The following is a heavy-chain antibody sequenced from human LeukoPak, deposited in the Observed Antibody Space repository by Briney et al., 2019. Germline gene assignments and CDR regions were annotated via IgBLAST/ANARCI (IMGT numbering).Heavy chain of an antibody. CDR3: ARSMQVNGDYVWYYFDY. CDR1: GLTFSSYA. CDR2: IRSNSGFK. V-gene: IGHV3-21*01. D-gene: IGHD4-17*01. Sequence: GGSLRLSCAASGLTFSSYAMNWVRQAPAKGLEWVSYIRSNSGFKKYADSLKGRFTISRDNAKNSLYLQMNSLRAEDTAVYYCARSMQVNGDYVWYYFDYWGQGTLVTVSS. J-gene: IGHJ4*02.